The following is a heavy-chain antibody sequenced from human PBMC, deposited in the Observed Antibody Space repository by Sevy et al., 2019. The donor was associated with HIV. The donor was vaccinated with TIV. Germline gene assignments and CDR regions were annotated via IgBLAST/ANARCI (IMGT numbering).Heavy chain of an antibody. D-gene: IGHD3-22*01. CDR3: ATTNYYYDSSGSPFDS. V-gene: IGHV1-24*01. CDR1: GYTLTKLS. Sequence: ASVKVSCTVSGYTLTKLSMHWVRQAPGKGLEWMGSFDPEDGETIYARKFQGRVTMTEDTSTDTAYIELSSLGSEDTAVYHCATTNYYYDSSGSPFDSWGQGTLVTISS. CDR2: FDPEDGET. J-gene: IGHJ4*02.